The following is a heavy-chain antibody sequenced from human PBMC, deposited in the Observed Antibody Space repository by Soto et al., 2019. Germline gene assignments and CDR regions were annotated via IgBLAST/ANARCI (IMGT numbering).Heavy chain of an antibody. D-gene: IGHD6-19*01. CDR3: AKAAAPYSSGWYYFDY. Sequence: GGSLRLSCAASGFTFDDYAMHWVRQAPGKGLEWVSGISWNSGSIGYADSVKGRFTISRDNAKNSLYLQMNSLRAEDTALYYCAKAAAPYSSGWYYFDYWGQGTLVTVSS. CDR1: GFTFDDYA. J-gene: IGHJ4*02. CDR2: ISWNSGSI. V-gene: IGHV3-9*01.